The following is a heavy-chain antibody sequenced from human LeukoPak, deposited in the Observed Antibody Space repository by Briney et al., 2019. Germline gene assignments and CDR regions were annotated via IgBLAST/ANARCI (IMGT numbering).Heavy chain of an antibody. CDR2: ISSSSSTI. Sequence: GGSLRLSCAASGFTFSSYSMNWVRQAPGKGLEWVSYISSSSSTIYYADSVKGRFTISRDNSKNTLYLQMNSLRAEDTAVYYCARDLAQDYYYYGMDVWGQGTTVTVSS. V-gene: IGHV3-48*01. CDR1: GFTFSSYS. CDR3: ARDLAQDYYYYGMDV. J-gene: IGHJ6*02.